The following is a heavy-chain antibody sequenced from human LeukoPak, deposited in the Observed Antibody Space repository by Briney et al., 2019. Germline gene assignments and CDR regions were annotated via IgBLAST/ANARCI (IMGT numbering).Heavy chain of an antibody. J-gene: IGHJ6*03. V-gene: IGHV4-59*01. CDR3: ARRYADAHGFYYYMDV. CDR1: GGSISSYY. Sequence: PSETLSLTCTVSGGSISSYYWSWIRQPPGKGLEWIGYIYYSGSTNYNPSLKSRVTISVDTSKNQFSLKLSSVTAADTAVYYCARRYADAHGFYYYMDVWGKGTTVTISS. D-gene: IGHD2-8*01. CDR2: IYYSGST.